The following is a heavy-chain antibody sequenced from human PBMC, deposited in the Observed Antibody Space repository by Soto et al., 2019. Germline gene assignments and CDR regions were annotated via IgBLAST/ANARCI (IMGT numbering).Heavy chain of an antibody. CDR3: ARDVGPITIFGEALSGYFDF. V-gene: IGHV3-7*03. D-gene: IGHD3-3*01. Sequence: LRLSCAVSGFSFGTYWMSWVRQAPGKGLEWLASIKQDGSERYYLDSVKGRFTISRDNAKDSLSLQMNSLRGEDTAFYYCARDVGPITIFGEALSGYFDFWGQGTLVTVSS. CDR2: IKQDGSER. J-gene: IGHJ4*02. CDR1: GFSFGTYW.